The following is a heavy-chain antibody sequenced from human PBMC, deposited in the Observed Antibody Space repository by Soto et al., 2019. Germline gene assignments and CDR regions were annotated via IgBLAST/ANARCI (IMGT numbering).Heavy chain of an antibody. J-gene: IGHJ4*02. Sequence: EVQLVESGGGLVQPGGSLRLSCAASGFSFSSYWMHWVRQAPGEGLVWVSRINSDGSTRSYADSVKGRFTISRDNAENTLFLQMNSLRAEDTAAYYCARVAYGAYHFDSWGQGTLVT. CDR3: ARVAYGAYHFDS. CDR2: INSDGSTR. V-gene: IGHV3-74*01. CDR1: GFSFSSYW. D-gene: IGHD2-21*01.